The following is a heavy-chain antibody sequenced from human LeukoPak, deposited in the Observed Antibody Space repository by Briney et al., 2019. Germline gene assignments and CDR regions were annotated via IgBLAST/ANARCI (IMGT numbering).Heavy chain of an antibody. CDR3: ARVRVGATDWFDP. J-gene: IGHJ5*02. CDR1: GGSVSSYY. D-gene: IGHD1-26*01. CDR2: IYYSGST. Sequence: SETLSLTCTVSGGSVSSYYWSWIRQHPGKGLEWIGYIYYSGSTYYNPSLKSRVTISVDTSKNQFSLKLSSVTAADTAVYYCARVRVGATDWFDPWGQGTLVTVSS. V-gene: IGHV4-59*06.